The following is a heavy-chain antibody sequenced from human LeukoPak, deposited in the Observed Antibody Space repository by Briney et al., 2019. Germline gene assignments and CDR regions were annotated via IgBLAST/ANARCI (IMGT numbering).Heavy chain of an antibody. CDR1: GFTFSSYA. CDR2: ISYDGSNK. CDR3: ARALYCGGDCYESDAFDI. D-gene: IGHD2-21*02. Sequence: PGRSLRLSCAASGFTFSSYAMHWVRQAPGKGLEWVAVISYDGSNKYYADSVKSRFTISRDNSKDTLYLQMNSLRAEDTAVYYCARALYCGGDCYESDAFDIWGQGTMVTVSS. V-gene: IGHV3-30*04. J-gene: IGHJ3*02.